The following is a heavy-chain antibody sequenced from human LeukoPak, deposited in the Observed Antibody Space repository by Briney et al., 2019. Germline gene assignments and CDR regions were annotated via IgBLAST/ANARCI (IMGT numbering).Heavy chain of an antibody. D-gene: IGHD6-19*01. J-gene: IGHJ4*02. CDR3: ARGVAGRVGYFDY. CDR1: GDSISSGSYS. Sequence: SETLSLTCTVFGDSISSGSYSWSWIRQPPGKGLEWIGYIRYSGSTYYNPSLKSRLTMSVEASKTQFSLRLSSVTAADTAVYYCARGVAGRVGYFDYWGQGTLVTVSS. V-gene: IGHV4-30-4*07. CDR2: IRYSGST.